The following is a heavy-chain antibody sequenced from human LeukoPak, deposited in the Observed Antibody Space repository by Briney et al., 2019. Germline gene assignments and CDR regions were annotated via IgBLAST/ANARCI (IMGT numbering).Heavy chain of an antibody. CDR3: ARVSRSGSYFGAFEI. Sequence: SETLSLTCAVYGGSFSGYYWSWIRQPPGKGLEWIGEINHSGSTNYNPSLKSRVTISVDTSKNQFSLKLSSVTAADTAVYYCARVSRSGSYFGAFEIWGQGTMVTVSS. CDR2: INHSGST. CDR1: GGSFSGYY. D-gene: IGHD1-26*01. V-gene: IGHV4-34*01. J-gene: IGHJ3*02.